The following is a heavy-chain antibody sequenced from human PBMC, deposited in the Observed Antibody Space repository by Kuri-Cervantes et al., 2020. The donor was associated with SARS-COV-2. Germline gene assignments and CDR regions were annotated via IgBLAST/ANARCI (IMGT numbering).Heavy chain of an antibody. D-gene: IGHD7-27*01. V-gene: IGHV1-46*01. J-gene: IGHJ6*03. CDR2: INPSGGST. CDR1: GSTFTSYY. Sequence: SVKVSCKASGSTFTSYYMNWVRQTPGQGLEWMGIINPSGGSTTYAQKFQGRVTITTDESTSTAYMELSSLRSEDTAVYYCARDRGQLGIGVYYYYYMDVWGKGTTVTVSS. CDR3: ARDRGQLGIGVYYYYYMDV.